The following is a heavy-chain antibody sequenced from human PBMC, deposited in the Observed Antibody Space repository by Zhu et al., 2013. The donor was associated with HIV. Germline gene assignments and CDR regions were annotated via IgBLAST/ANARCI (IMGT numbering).Heavy chain of an antibody. D-gene: IGHD3-3*01. CDR2: INPDSGAT. CDR3: ARSLGLTFGVVV. V-gene: IGHV1-2*02. Sequence: VQSGTEVKKPGASVRVSCKSSGYAFVGYYMHWVRQAPGQGFEWMGWINPDSGATDYAQRFLGRVSITRDTSIDTAFMEVRRLTPDDTAVYYCARSLGLTFGVVVWGQGTLLTVSS. CDR1: GYAFVGYY. J-gene: IGHJ4*02.